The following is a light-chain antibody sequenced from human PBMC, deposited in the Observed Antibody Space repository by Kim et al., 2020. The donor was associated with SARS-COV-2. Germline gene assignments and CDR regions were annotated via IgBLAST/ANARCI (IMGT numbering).Light chain of an antibody. CDR1: DLGSKS. J-gene: IGLJ3*02. Sequence: SYELTQPPSVSVAPGKTARITCGGDDLGSKSVHWYQQKPGQAPVLVIFYDSDRPSGIPERLSGSHSGNTATLTISRVEAGDEADYYCEVWATGSDHWVFG. CDR2: YDS. V-gene: IGLV3-21*04. CDR3: EVWATGSDHWV.